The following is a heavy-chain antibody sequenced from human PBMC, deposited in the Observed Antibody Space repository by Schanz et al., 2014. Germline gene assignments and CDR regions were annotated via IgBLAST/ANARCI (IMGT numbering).Heavy chain of an antibody. J-gene: IGHJ3*02. Sequence: AQLMESGGGVVQPGRSLRLSCAAYGFTLSSYAMHWVRQAPGKGLEWVSALSGSGGSTYYADSVKGRFTISRDNAKKTLSLQMISLRAEDTAIYFCTRSYYDFSWGSYRFRAFDIWGQGTTVIVSS. CDR3: TRSYYDFSWGSYRFRAFDI. CDR2: LSGSGGST. V-gene: IGHV3-23*01. CDR1: GFTLSSYA. D-gene: IGHD3-16*02.